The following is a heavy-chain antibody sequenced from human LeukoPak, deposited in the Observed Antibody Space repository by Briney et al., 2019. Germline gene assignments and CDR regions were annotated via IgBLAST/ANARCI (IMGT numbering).Heavy chain of an antibody. D-gene: IGHD2-21*01. Sequence: AGSVTVSCKASGYTFTSYGISWVRQAPGQGVEGMGGISDYNGNKNYAQRLQGRVTINKETSTSTAYVELRSLRSDDTAVYYCARAVDSVVAFDIWRQGTMLTVSS. CDR2: ISDYNGNK. CDR3: ARAVDSVVAFDI. CDR1: GYTFTSYG. V-gene: IGHV1-18*01. J-gene: IGHJ3*02.